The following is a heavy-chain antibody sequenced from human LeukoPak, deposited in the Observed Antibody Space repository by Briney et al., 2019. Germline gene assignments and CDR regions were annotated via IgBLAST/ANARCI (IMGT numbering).Heavy chain of an antibody. Sequence: GGSLRLSCAASGFTFGDYYMTWVRQAPGKGLEWVSVVSGSGDNTNYADSVKGRFTISRDNSKNTLFLQTNSLRTEDTAVYFCARWGNDYSQFDSWGQGTLVTVS. D-gene: IGHD4-11*01. CDR1: GFTFGDYY. CDR3: ARWGNDYSQFDS. V-gene: IGHV3-23*01. CDR2: VSGSGDNT. J-gene: IGHJ4*02.